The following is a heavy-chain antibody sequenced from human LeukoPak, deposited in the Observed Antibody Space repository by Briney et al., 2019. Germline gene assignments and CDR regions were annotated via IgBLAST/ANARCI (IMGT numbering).Heavy chain of an antibody. CDR2: IYYSGSP. V-gene: IGHV4-59*08. Sequence: SETLSLTCTVSGGSISSYYWTWIRQPPGKGLELIGFIYYSGSPNYNPSLKSRVTISVDTSKNQFSLKLSSVTAADMAVYYCARSRYCSTTTCYGDFGYWGQGTLVTVSS. J-gene: IGHJ4*02. CDR1: GGSISSYY. D-gene: IGHD2-2*01. CDR3: ARSRYCSTTTCYGDFGY.